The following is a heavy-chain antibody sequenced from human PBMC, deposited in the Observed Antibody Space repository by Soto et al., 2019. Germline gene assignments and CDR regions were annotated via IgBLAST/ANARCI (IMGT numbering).Heavy chain of an antibody. CDR1: GFPFSSYA. J-gene: IGHJ4*02. Sequence: GGSLRLSCAASGFPFSSYAMSLVRQAPGKGLEWVSAISGRGGSTYYADSVKGRFTISRDNSKNTLYLQMNSLRAEDTAVYYCAKGHDDILTGSDYWGQGTLVTVSS. CDR3: AKGHDDILTGSDY. CDR2: ISGRGGST. D-gene: IGHD3-9*01. V-gene: IGHV3-23*01.